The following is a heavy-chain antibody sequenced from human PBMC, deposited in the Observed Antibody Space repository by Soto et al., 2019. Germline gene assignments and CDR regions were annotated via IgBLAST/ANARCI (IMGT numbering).Heavy chain of an antibody. Sequence: GGSLRLSCSASGFTFSDHYMTWIRQAPGKGLEWISYISGTSAATNYADSVKGRFTISRDNAKNSLYLQMSGLRVEDTAVYYCTRDPRLVDYWGQGTRVTVS. CDR1: GFTFSDHY. J-gene: IGHJ4*01. CDR2: ISGTSAAT. CDR3: TRDPRLVDY. V-gene: IGHV3-11*05. D-gene: IGHD3-9*01.